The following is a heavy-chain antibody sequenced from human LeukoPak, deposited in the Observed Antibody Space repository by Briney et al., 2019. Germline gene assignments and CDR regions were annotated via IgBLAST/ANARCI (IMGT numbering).Heavy chain of an antibody. J-gene: IGHJ5*02. CDR2: IWYDGSNK. CDR1: GFTFSSYA. CDR3: ARDPARFDP. V-gene: IGHV3-33*08. Sequence: GGSLRLSCAASGFTFSSYAMSWVRQAPGKGLEWVAVIWYDGSNKYYADSVQGRFTISRDNAKNSLYLQMNSLRDEDTAVYYCARDPARFDPWGQGTLVTVSS.